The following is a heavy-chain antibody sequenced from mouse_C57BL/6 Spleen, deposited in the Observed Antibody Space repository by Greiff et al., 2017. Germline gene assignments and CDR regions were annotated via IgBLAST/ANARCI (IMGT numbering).Heavy chain of an antibody. Sequence: QVQLQQPGAELVRPGSSVKLSCKASGYTFTSYWMHWVKQRPIQGLDWIGNINPSDSETHYNQKFKDKATLTVDQSSSTAYMQRSSLASEDVAVYYCARGGDYEFAYWGQGTLVTVSA. D-gene: IGHD2-4*01. CDR2: INPSDSET. CDR3: ARGGDYEFAY. J-gene: IGHJ3*01. CDR1: GYTFTSYW. V-gene: IGHV1-52*01.